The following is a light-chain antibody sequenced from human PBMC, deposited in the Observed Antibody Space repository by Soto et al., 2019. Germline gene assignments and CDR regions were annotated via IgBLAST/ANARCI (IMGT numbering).Light chain of an antibody. CDR1: QSVSGSD. V-gene: IGKV3-20*01. J-gene: IGKJ1*01. Sequence: EIVLTQSPGILYLSPGDRATLSCRASQSVSGSDLAWYQQKPGQAPRLLISGVSNRATGTPDRFSGSGSGTDFTLTISSLEPEDFAVFYCHQYGISPPTFGPGTKVDIK. CDR2: GVS. CDR3: HQYGISPPT.